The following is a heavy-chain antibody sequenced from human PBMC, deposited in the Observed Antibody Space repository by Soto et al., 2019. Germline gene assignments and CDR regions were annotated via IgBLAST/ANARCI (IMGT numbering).Heavy chain of an antibody. J-gene: IGHJ6*02. CDR2: ISAYNGNT. D-gene: IGHD3-22*01. CDR1: GYTFTSYG. Sequence: ASVKVSCKASGYTFTSYGISWVRQAPGQGLEWMGWISAYNGNTNYAQKLQGRVTMTTDTSTSTAYMELRSLRSDDTAVYYCARIVVGYWRDDRRRYWDDRWGQGTTVTVSS. V-gene: IGHV1-18*01. CDR3: ARIVVGYWRDDRRRYWDDR.